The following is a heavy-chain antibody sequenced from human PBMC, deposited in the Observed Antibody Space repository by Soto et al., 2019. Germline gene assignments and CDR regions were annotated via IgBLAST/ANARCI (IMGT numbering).Heavy chain of an antibody. CDR2: IFYSGST. CDR1: CGAISNRDYY. J-gene: IGHJ6*02. CDR3: ARDRPAFKSFGSGMDV. D-gene: IGHD3-16*01. V-gene: IGHV4-31*03. Sequence: SETLSLTCSFSCGAISNRDYYWSWIRQHPGKGLEWIGNIFYSGSTDYNPSLKGRLTISIDTSKNEFSLKLTSVTAADTAVYYCARDRPAFKSFGSGMDVWGQGTTVTVSS.